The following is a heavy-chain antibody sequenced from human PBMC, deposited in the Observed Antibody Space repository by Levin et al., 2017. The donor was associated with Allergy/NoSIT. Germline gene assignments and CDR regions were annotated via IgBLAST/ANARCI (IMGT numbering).Heavy chain of an antibody. Sequence: SETLSLTCTVSGDSVSSYYWSWIRQPPGKGLEWIGHIYSSGSTNYNPSLKSRVTISRDTSNNQFSLKLRSVTAADTAVYYCATVKWGTGTWHFDDRGQGTLVTVSS. D-gene: IGHD1-7*01. J-gene: IGHJ4*02. CDR3: ATVKWGTGTWHFDD. V-gene: IGHV4-59*02. CDR2: IYSSGST. CDR1: GDSVSSYY.